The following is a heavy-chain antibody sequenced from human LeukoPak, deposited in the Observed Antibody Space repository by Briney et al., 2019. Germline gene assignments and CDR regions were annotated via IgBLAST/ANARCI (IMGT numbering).Heavy chain of an antibody. D-gene: IGHD6-19*01. CDR1: GYSFTSYC. V-gene: IGHV1-46*01. Sequence: ASVKVSCKASGYSFTSYCMHWVRQAPGQGLEWMGMITPSDGGTTYAQKFQGRVTMTRDTSTSTVYMELSSLRSEDTAVYYCARGDSSGWYPFFDYWGQGTLVTVSS. CDR2: ITPSDGGT. J-gene: IGHJ4*02. CDR3: ARGDSSGWYPFFDY.